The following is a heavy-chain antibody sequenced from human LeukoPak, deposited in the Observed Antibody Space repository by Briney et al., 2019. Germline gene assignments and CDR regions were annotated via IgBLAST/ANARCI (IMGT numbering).Heavy chain of an antibody. CDR1: GYTLTNYG. V-gene: IGHV1-18*01. CDR3: ARYQSGPSGYYYYYYMDV. CDR2: FNPYNGET. D-gene: IGHD2-2*01. J-gene: IGHJ6*03. Sequence: ASVKVSCKASGYTLTNYGFSWVRQAPGQGLEWMGWFNPYNGETKYTQKLQGRVTMTTDTSSGTAYMELRSLTSDDTAVYYCARYQSGPSGYYYYYYMDVWGKGTTVTVSS.